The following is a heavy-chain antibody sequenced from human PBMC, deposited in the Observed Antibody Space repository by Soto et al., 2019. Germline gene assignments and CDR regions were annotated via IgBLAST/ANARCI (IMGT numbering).Heavy chain of an antibody. Sequence: QVHLVESGGGVVQPGGSLRLSCTASGFTFNKFGMHWVRQTPGKGLEWVAAVSYDGNHDFYADSVRGRLIISRDNSKNPLYLQLNTLKPDDTAVYYCVKERADFVTVPHATSGMDVWGPGTTVTVSS. V-gene: IGHV3-30*18. CDR3: VKERADFVTVPHATSGMDV. D-gene: IGHD3-3*01. J-gene: IGHJ6*02. CDR1: GFTFNKFG. CDR2: VSYDGNHD.